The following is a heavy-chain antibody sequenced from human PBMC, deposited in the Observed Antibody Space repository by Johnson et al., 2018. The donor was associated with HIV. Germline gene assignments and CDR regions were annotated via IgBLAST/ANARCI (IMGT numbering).Heavy chain of an antibody. D-gene: IGHD2-15*01. J-gene: IGHJ3*02. CDR3: VRGIVVVVAAGRADAFDI. CDR1: GFTFDDYT. CDR2: INWNGGST. V-gene: IGHV3-20*04. Sequence: VQLVESGGGVVQPGGSLRLSCAASGFTFDDYTMHWVRQAPGKGLEWVSGINWNGGSTGYADSVKGRFTISRDNAKNSLYLQMNSLRAEDTALYYCVRGIVVVVAAGRADAFDIWGQGTMVTVSS.